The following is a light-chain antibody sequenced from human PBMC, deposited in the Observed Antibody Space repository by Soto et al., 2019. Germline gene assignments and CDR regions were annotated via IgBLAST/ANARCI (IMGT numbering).Light chain of an antibody. CDR2: KAS. CDR3: QQYESGWT. V-gene: IGKV1-5*03. Sequence: DIPMTQSPSTLSASVGDRVTITCRASQSISSWLAWYQQKPGKAPNLLIYKASSSESGVTSRFSGSGSGTEFTLTISSLQPEDSATYYCQQYESGWTFGQGTKVEIK. J-gene: IGKJ1*01. CDR1: QSISSW.